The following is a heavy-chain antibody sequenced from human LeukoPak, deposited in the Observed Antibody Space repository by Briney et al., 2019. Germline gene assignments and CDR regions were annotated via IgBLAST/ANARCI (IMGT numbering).Heavy chain of an antibody. D-gene: IGHD6-6*01. Sequence: GGFLRLSCVASGFTFSSYSMNWVRQAPGKGLEWVSSIDTSSSYIYYADSVKGRFTISRDNAKNSLYLQMNSLRAEDTAVYYCARSKAAPGAFDIWGQGTMVTVSS. CDR2: IDTSSSYI. V-gene: IGHV3-21*01. J-gene: IGHJ3*02. CDR1: GFTFSSYS. CDR3: ARSKAAPGAFDI.